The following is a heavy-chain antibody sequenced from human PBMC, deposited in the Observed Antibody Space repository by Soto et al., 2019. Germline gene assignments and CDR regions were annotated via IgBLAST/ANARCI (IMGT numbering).Heavy chain of an antibody. CDR1: GGSISSYY. D-gene: IGHD6-19*01. CDR2: IYTSGST. J-gene: IGHJ5*02. V-gene: IGHV4-4*07. CDR3: AREIPAYSSGCCNWFDP. Sequence: KPSETLSLTCTVSGGSISSYYWSWIRQPAGKGLEWIGRIYTSGSTNYNPSLKSRVTMSVDTSKNQFSLKLSSVTAADTAVYYCAREIPAYSSGCCNWFDPWGQGTLVTVSS.